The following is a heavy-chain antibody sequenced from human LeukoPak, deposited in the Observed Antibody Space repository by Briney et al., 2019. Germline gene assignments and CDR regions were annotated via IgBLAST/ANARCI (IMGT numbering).Heavy chain of an antibody. Sequence: GASVKVSCKASGGTFSSYAISWVRQAPGQGFEWMGGIIPIFGTANYAQKFQGRVTITADESTSTAYMELSSLRSEDTAVYYCARGEMATTFDYWGQGTLVTVSS. CDR2: IIPIFGTA. J-gene: IGHJ4*02. CDR1: GGTFSSYA. D-gene: IGHD5-24*01. CDR3: ARGEMATTFDY. V-gene: IGHV1-69*13.